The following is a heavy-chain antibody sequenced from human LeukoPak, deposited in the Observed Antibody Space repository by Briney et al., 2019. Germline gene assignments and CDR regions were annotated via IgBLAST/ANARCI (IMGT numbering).Heavy chain of an antibody. Sequence: GGSLRLSCAASGFTFNTFNMNWVRQAPGKGLEWVSFITSGGDYIYYADSVKGRFTTSRDNAKNSLYLQLNSLRVEDTAVYYCARGHYDVLAASYKWTPDYWGQGTLVTVSS. CDR1: GFTFNTFN. D-gene: IGHD3-9*01. V-gene: IGHV3-21*01. CDR3: ARGHYDVLAASYKWTPDY. CDR2: ITSGGDYI. J-gene: IGHJ4*02.